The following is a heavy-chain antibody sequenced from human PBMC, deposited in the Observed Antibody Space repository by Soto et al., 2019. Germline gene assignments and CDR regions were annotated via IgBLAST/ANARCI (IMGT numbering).Heavy chain of an antibody. CDR1: GGSISSGDYY. D-gene: IGHD3-10*01. CDR3: VLSRVRSLWFDP. J-gene: IGHJ5*02. CDR2: IYYSGST. Sequence: KTSETLSLTCTVSGGSISSGDYYWSWIRQPPGKGLEWIGYIYYSGSTYYNPSLKSRVTISVDTSKHQFSLKLSSVTAADTAVYYCVLSRVRSLWFDPWGQGTLVTVSS. V-gene: IGHV4-30-4*01.